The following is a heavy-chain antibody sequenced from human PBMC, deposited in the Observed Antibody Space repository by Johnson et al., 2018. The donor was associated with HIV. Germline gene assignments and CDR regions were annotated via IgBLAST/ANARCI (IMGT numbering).Heavy chain of an antibody. CDR1: GFSFDDYG. CDR3: AKTRMGGILDAFDL. D-gene: IGHD3-10*01. Sequence: VQLVESGGGVVRPGGSLKLSCAASGFSFDDYGMSWVRQPPGKGLEWVSGIDWHGGSTSYADSVRGRFTISRDNSKNTLDLQMNSLTIEDTAVFYCAKTRMGGILDAFDLWGQGTMVIVSS. V-gene: IGHV3-20*04. CDR2: IDWHGGST. J-gene: IGHJ3*01.